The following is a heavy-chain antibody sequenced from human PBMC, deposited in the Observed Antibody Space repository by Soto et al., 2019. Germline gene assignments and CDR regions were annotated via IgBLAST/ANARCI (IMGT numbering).Heavy chain of an antibody. V-gene: IGHV3-11*01. CDR3: ARGEEPSSGWCLGNYYYYGMDV. D-gene: IGHD6-19*01. Sequence: PGGSLRLSCAASGFTFSDYYMSWIRQAPGKGLEWVSYISSSGSTIYYADSVKGRFTISRDNAKNSLYLQMNSLRAEDTAVYYCARGEEPSSGWCLGNYYYYGMDVWGQGTTVTVSS. CDR2: ISSSGSTI. J-gene: IGHJ6*02. CDR1: GFTFSDYY.